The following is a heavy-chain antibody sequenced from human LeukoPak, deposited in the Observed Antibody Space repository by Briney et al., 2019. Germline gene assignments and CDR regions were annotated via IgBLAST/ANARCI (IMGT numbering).Heavy chain of an antibody. V-gene: IGHV3-23*01. Sequence: GGSLRLSCAASGFTFSSYAMSWVRQAPGKGLEWVSAISGSGGSTYYADSVKGRFTISRDNSKNTLYLQMNGLRAEDTAVYYCARGVAMGLAFDIWGQGTMVTVSS. CDR1: GFTFSSYA. D-gene: IGHD5-18*01. J-gene: IGHJ3*02. CDR2: ISGSGGST. CDR3: ARGVAMGLAFDI.